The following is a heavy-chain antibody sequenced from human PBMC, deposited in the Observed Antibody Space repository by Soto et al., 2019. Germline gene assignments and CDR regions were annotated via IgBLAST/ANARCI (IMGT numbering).Heavy chain of an antibody. V-gene: IGHV4-31*03. CDR2: IYYSGST. CDR3: PRPVAT. Sequence: LSLSCTVSSSSIRCGGYFWSWIRQHPGKGLEWIGSIYYSGSTYCNPSLKSRITISVDTSKNQFSLKLSSVTAAHPAVYYSPRPVATWGQWTMVS. CDR1: SSSIRCGGYF. J-gene: IGHJ3*01.